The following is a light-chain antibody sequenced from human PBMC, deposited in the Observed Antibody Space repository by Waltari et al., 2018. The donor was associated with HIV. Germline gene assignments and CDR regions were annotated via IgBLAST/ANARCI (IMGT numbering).Light chain of an antibody. V-gene: IGLV2-11*01. Sequence: QSALTQPRSVSGSPGQSVTISCTGTSSDIGYFDYVSWYQQYPGKAPQVIIDEVAQRPSGVPDRFTASKAVITASLTISVLQDEDEAHYYCCSYAGAYTYVFGTGTKVTVL. J-gene: IGLJ1*01. CDR3: CSYAGAYTYV. CDR2: EVA. CDR1: SSDIGYFDY.